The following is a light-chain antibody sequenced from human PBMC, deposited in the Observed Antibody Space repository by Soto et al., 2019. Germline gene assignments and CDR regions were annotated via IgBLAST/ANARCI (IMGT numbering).Light chain of an antibody. CDR3: QQYGSSPQT. Sequence: EIVLTQSPGTLSLSPGERATLSCRASQRVNSTYLAWYQQKPGQAPRLLIYAASSRATGIPDRFTGSGSGTDFSLTISRLEPEYFAVYYCQQYGSSPQTFGQGTKVEIK. CDR2: AAS. CDR1: QRVNSTY. J-gene: IGKJ1*01. V-gene: IGKV3-20*01.